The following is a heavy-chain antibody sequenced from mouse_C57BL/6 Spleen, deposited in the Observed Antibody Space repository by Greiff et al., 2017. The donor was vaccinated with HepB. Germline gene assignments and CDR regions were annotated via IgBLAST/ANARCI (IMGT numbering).Heavy chain of an antibody. V-gene: IGHV5-4*01. J-gene: IGHJ4*01. CDR1: GFTFSSYA. CDR3: ARVWEYERGYYYAMDY. Sequence: VQLKESGGGLVKPGGSLKLSCAASGFTFSSYAMSWVRQTPEKRLEWVATISDGGSYTYYPDNVKGRFTISRDNAKNNLYLQMSHLKSEDTAMDYCARVWEYERGYYYAMDYWGQGTSVTVSS. D-gene: IGHD2-14*01. CDR2: ISDGGSYT.